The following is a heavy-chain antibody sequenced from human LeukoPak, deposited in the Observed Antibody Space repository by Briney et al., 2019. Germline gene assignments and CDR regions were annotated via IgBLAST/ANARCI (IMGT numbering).Heavy chain of an antibody. CDR2: ISGSGGST. J-gene: IGHJ4*02. CDR3: AKQEAGGDFWSGYKD. D-gene: IGHD3-3*01. Sequence: GGSLRLSCAASGFTFSSYAMSWVRQAPGKGLEWVSAISGSGGSTYYADSVKGRFTISRDNSKNTLHLQMNSLSAEDTAVYYCAKQEAGGDFWSGYKDWGQGTLVTVSS. CDR1: GFTFSSYA. V-gene: IGHV3-23*01.